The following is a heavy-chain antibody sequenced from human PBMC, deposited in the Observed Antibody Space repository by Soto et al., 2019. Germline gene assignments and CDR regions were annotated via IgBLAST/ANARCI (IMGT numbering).Heavy chain of an antibody. CDR2: ISYDGSNK. D-gene: IGHD3-22*01. CDR1: GFTFSSYA. CDR3: ARVGVDSSGYEYYFDY. J-gene: IGHJ4*02. Sequence: QVQLVESGGGVVQPGRSLRLSCAASGFTFSSYAMHWVRQAPGKGLEWVAVISYDGSNKYYADSVKGRFTISRDNSKNTLYLQMNSLRAEDTAVYYCARVGVDSSGYEYYFDYWGQGTLVTVSS. V-gene: IGHV3-30-3*01.